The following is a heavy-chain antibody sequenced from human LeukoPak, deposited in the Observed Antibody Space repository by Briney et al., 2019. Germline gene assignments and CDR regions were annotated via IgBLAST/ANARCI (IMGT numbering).Heavy chain of an antibody. D-gene: IGHD3-16*02. CDR2: ISSSSYI. V-gene: IGHV3-21*01. CDR3: ARDRPSRTFGGVIAAIDY. Sequence: GGSLRLSCAASGFTFSSYSMNWVRQAPGKGLEWVSSISSSSYIYYADSVKGRFTISRDNSKNTLYLQMNSLRAEDTAVYYCARDRPSRTFGGVIAAIDYWGQGTLVTVSS. J-gene: IGHJ4*02. CDR1: GFTFSSYS.